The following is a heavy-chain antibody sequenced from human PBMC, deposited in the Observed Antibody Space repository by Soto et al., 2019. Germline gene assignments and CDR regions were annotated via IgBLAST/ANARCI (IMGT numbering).Heavy chain of an antibody. V-gene: IGHV4-59*08. CDR2: IYYSGST. CDR1: GGSISSYY. CDR3: ARLRVIAAAGMGSGGLDY. D-gene: IGHD6-13*01. J-gene: IGHJ4*02. Sequence: ASETLSLTCTVSGGSISSYYWSWIRQPPGKGLEWIGYIYYSGSTNYNPSLKSRVTISVDTSKNQFSLKLSSVTAADTAVYYCARLRVIAAAGMGSGGLDYWGQGTLVTVSS.